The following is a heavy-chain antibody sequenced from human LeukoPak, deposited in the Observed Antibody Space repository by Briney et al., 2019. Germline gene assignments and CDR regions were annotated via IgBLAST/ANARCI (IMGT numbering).Heavy chain of an antibody. J-gene: IGHJ4*02. CDR3: ARDSDQGVVTATVMGY. CDR1: GFTFSDYS. D-gene: IGHD2-21*02. Sequence: GGSLRLSCAASGFTFSDYSMNWVRQAPGKGLEWVSAISGSSDAIYYADSVKGRFTISRDNAKKSLYLQMNSLRAEDTAVYYCARDSDQGVVTATVMGYWGQGTLVTVSS. V-gene: IGHV3-21*01. CDR2: ISGSSDAI.